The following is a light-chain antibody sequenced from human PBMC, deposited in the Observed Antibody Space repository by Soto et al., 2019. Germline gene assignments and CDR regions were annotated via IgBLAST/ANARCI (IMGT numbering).Light chain of an antibody. CDR2: AAS. Sequence: DIQMTQSPSSLSASVGDRVTITCRASQDIRSWLAWHQQKPGKAPKLLIYAASSLQSGVPSRFSGSGSGTHFTLTISSLQPEDFATYYCLQDYNYPLTFGGGTKVDIK. J-gene: IGKJ4*01. CDR1: QDIRSW. CDR3: LQDYNYPLT. V-gene: IGKV1D-12*01.